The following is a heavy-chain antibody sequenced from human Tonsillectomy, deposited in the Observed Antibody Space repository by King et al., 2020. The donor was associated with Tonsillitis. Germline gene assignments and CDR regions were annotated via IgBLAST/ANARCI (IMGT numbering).Heavy chain of an antibody. CDR3: AKEEVGFDY. CDR2: ISYDGIIK. Sequence: VQLVESGGGVVQPGRSLRLSCAASGFTFSSYAIHWVRQAPGKGLEWVAVISYDGIIKYYADSVKGRFTISRDNSKNTLYLQMNSLRTEDTAVYYCAKEEVGFDYWGQGTLVTVSS. V-gene: IGHV3-30*18. J-gene: IGHJ4*02. CDR1: GFTFSSYA.